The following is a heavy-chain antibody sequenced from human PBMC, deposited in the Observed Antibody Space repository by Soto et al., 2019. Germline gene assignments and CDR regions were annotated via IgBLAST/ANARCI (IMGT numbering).Heavy chain of an antibody. Sequence: QVQLVESGGGVVQPWRSLRLSCAASGFTFSHLGMHWVRQAPGKGLEWVAVIRYDGSNIYYADAVKGRFTISGDNSKDTLYLQMNSPRSDDTAVYYCARDGVGHTTFFGYFDYWGQATLVTVS. D-gene: IGHD1-26*01. CDR1: GFTFSHLG. CDR3: ARDGVGHTTFFGYFDY. V-gene: IGHV3-33*01. CDR2: IRYDGSNI. J-gene: IGHJ4*02.